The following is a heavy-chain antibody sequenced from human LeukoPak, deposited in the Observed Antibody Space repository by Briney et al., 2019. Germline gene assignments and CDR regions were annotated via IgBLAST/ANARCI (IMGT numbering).Heavy chain of an antibody. CDR2: IDPNTGGT. D-gene: IGHD1-26*01. J-gene: IGHJ4*02. CDR3: ASLYDIVGTTVDY. CDR1: GYAFTGHQ. Sequence: ASVKVSCKASGYAFTGHQIHWVRQAPGQGLEWMGRIDPNTGGTKSAKNFQGRVTMTRDTSISTAYMALSGLRSDDTAVYYCASLYDIVGTTVDYWGQGTLVTVSS. V-gene: IGHV1-2*06.